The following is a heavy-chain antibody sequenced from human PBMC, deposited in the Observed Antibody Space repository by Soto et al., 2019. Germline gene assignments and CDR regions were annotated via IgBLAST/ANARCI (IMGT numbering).Heavy chain of an antibody. Sequence: QVQLVESGGDVVQPGRSLRLSCAASGFTFSSYGMHWVRQAPGKGLEWVAVISYDGSNKYYADSVKGRFTISRDNSKNTLYLQMNSLRAEDTAVYYCAKDRRSTMVRGVTLYYYGMDVWGQGTTVTVSS. V-gene: IGHV3-30*18. D-gene: IGHD3-10*01. J-gene: IGHJ6*02. CDR3: AKDRRSTMVRGVTLYYYGMDV. CDR2: ISYDGSNK. CDR1: GFTFSSYG.